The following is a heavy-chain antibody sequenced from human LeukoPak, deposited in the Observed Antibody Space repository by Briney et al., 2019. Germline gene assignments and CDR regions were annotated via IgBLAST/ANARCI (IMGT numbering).Heavy chain of an antibody. V-gene: IGHV3-21*01. CDR2: ITSTSTYI. CDR3: ARVDNNGLYSEYFDH. CDR1: GFTFSSHG. J-gene: IGHJ1*01. D-gene: IGHD6-19*01. Sequence: PGGSLRLSGVASGFTFSSHGMNWVRQAPGKGLEWVSSITSTSTYIYYGDSVKGRFTTSRDNAQNSLFLQMHSLRAEDTAVYYCARVDNNGLYSEYFDHWGQGTLVTVSS.